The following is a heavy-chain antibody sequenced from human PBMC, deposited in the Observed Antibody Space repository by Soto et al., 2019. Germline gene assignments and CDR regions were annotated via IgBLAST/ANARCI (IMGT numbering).Heavy chain of an antibody. Sequence: QLLESGGGLVQPGGSLRLSCAASGFPFNTYWMHWVRHTPGKGLDWVSRISGDGSTTYYADSVTGRFTVSRDNAKNTLYLHMSGLMAEDTAVYFCAREYYGLLTGYYNDFWGQGTLVSVSS. CDR3: AREYYGLLTGYYNDF. V-gene: IGHV3-74*01. J-gene: IGHJ4*02. D-gene: IGHD3-9*01. CDR1: GFPFNTYW. CDR2: ISGDGSTT.